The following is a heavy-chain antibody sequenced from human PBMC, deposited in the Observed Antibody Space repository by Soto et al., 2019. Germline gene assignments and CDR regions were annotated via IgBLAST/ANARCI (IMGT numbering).Heavy chain of an antibody. J-gene: IGHJ6*02. CDR1: GFTFSSYA. CDR2: ISGSGGST. CDR3: AKVLGSSWYSGSYYYYGMDV. V-gene: IGHV3-23*01. Sequence: GGSLRLSCAASGFTFSSYAMSWVRQAPGKGLEWVSAISGSGGSTYYADSVKGRFTISRDNSKNTLYLQMNSLRAEDTAVYYCAKVLGSSWYSGSYYYYGMDVWGQGTTVTVSS. D-gene: IGHD6-13*01.